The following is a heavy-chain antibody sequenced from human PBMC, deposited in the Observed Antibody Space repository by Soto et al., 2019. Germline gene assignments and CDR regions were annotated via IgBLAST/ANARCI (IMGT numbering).Heavy chain of an antibody. D-gene: IGHD3-22*01. Sequence: QVQLVQSGAEMKRPGSSVKVSCKASGGTFNRHGISWVRQAPGQGLEWMGGTIPVFGTPKYAQEFQGRVTVSVDKSTSTDYMELSSLRSEDTAVYYCARGLSDGFITYFDFYVMDVWGQGTAVTVSS. J-gene: IGHJ6*02. V-gene: IGHV1-69*06. CDR3: ARGLSDGFITYFDFYVMDV. CDR2: TIPVFGTP. CDR1: GGTFNRHG.